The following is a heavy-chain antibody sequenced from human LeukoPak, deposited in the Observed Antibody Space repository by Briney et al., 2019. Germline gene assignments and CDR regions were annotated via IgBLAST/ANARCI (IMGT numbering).Heavy chain of an antibody. J-gene: IGHJ6*03. D-gene: IGHD1-14*01. CDR1: GFTFSSYS. V-gene: IGHV3-21*01. Sequence: GGSLRLSCAASGFTFSSYSMNWVRQAPGEGLEWVSSIISIVSYIYYADSVKGRFTISRDNAKNSLYLQMNSLRAEDTAVYYCARVGPWVNPDYYYYMDVWGKGTTVTVSS. CDR2: IISIVSYI. CDR3: ARVGPWVNPDYYYYMDV.